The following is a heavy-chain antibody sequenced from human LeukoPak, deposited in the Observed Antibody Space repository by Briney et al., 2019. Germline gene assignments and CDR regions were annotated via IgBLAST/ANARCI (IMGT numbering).Heavy chain of an antibody. Sequence: GGSLRLSCAASGFTFSSYVMYWVRQATGKGLEYVSSISSNGGSTYYANSVKGRFTISRDNSKNTLYLQMGSLRAEDMAVYYCARGGQSKYDSSGYLNYFDYWGQGTLVTVSS. J-gene: IGHJ4*02. CDR2: ISSNGGST. CDR3: ARGGQSKYDSSGYLNYFDY. D-gene: IGHD3-22*01. V-gene: IGHV3-64*01. CDR1: GFTFSSYV.